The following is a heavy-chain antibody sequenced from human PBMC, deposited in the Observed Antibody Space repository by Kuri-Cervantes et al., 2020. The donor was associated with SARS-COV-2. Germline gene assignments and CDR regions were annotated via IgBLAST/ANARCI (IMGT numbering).Heavy chain of an antibody. CDR1: GFTFSSYS. V-gene: IGHV3-48*01. J-gene: IGHJ4*02. Sequence: GESLKISCAASGFTFSSYSMNWVRQAPGKGLEWVSYISSSSSTIYYADSVKGRFTISRDNAKNSLYLQMNSLRGEDTAVYYCATVWGHVLRYFDPSPFDYWGQGTLVTVSS. CDR3: ATVWGHVLRYFDPSPFDY. CDR2: ISSSSSTI. D-gene: IGHD3-9*01.